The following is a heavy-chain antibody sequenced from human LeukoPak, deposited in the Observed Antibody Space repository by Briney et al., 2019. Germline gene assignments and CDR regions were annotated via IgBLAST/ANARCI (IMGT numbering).Heavy chain of an antibody. CDR2: INGDASRI. J-gene: IGHJ5*02. CDR1: GFTFSDSW. D-gene: IGHD3-10*01. V-gene: IGHV3-74*01. Sequence: GGSLRLSCAASGFTFSDSWMHWVRQAPGKGLVWVSHINGDASRITYADSVKGRFTLSRDNAKNTLILQMNSLRAEDTAVYYCVRDWGDSFSSWGQGTLVTVSS. CDR3: VRDWGDSFSS.